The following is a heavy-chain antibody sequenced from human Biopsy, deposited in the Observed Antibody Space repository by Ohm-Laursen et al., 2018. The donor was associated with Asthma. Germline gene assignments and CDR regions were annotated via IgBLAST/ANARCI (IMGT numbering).Heavy chain of an antibody. CDR3: ARDYDGDYVQRHLPLAY. D-gene: IGHD4-17*01. J-gene: IGHJ4*02. CDR1: GGMFGNYA. V-gene: IGHV1-69*15. CDR2: IIPFYGTA. Sequence: SSVKVSCKASGGMFGNYAISWVRQAPGQGLEWMGRIIPFYGTATYAQNFQGRLTLTADESTSTAYMESSSLRSEDTAVYFCARDYDGDYVQRHLPLAYWGQGTLVTVSS.